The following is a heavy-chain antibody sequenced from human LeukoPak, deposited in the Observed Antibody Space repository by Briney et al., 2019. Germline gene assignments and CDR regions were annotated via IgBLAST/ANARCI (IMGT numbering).Heavy chain of an antibody. CDR2: MNPNRGNT. Sequence: ASVKVSCKASGYTFTSYDINWVRQATGQGLEWMGWMNPNRGNTGYAQKFQGRVTMTRNTSISTAYMELSSLRSEDTAVYYCARGAGSYGYEDAFDIWGQGTMVTVSS. CDR1: GYTFTSYD. J-gene: IGHJ3*02. V-gene: IGHV1-8*01. D-gene: IGHD5-18*01. CDR3: ARGAGSYGYEDAFDI.